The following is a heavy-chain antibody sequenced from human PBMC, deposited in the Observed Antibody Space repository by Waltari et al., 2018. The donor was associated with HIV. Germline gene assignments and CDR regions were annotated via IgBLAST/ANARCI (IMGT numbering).Heavy chain of an antibody. Sequence: QVQLVQSGAEVKKPGASVKVSCKASGYTFTSYAMHWVRQAPGQRLEWMGWINAGNGNTKYSQKFQGRVTITRDTSASTAYMELSSLRSEDTAVYYCAREYSDCTNGVCYNSRGFDPWGQGTLVTVSS. CDR2: INAGNGNT. V-gene: IGHV1-3*01. CDR1: GYTFTSYA. D-gene: IGHD2-8*01. CDR3: AREYSDCTNGVCYNSRGFDP. J-gene: IGHJ5*02.